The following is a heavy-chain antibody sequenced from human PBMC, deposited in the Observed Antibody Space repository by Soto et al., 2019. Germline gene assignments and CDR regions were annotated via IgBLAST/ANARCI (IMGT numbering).Heavy chain of an antibody. Sequence: ASVKVSCKASGYTFTSYDINWVRPATGQGLEWMGWMNPNSGNTGYAQKFQGRVTMTRNTSISTAYMELSSLRSEDTAVYYCARGFHGYYYYGVDVWGQGTTVTVSS. CDR1: GYTFTSYD. J-gene: IGHJ6*02. CDR3: ARGFHGYYYYGVDV. V-gene: IGHV1-8*01. CDR2: MNPNSGNT.